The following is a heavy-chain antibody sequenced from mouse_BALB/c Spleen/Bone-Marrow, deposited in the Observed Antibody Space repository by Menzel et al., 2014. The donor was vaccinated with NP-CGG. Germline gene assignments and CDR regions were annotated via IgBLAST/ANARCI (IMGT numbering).Heavy chain of an antibody. CDR3: TREGAY. CDR2: INHSNGYT. CDR1: GYTFTSYY. V-gene: IGHV1S81*02. J-gene: IGHJ3*01. Sequence: QVQLKQSGAELVKPGASVKLSCKASGYTFTSYYMYWVKQRPGQGLEWIGEINHSNGYTNFNEKFKSKATLTVDKSSSTAYMQLSSLTSEDSAVYYCTREGAYWGQGTLVTVFA.